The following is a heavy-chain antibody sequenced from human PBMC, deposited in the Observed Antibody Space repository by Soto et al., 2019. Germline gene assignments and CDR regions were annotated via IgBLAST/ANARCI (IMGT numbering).Heavy chain of an antibody. CDR3: ARDTTMVRGVTMTALYGMDV. CDR2: IIPIFGTA. J-gene: IGHJ6*02. Sequence: SSVNVSCKASGGTFSSYAISWVRQAPGQGLEWMGGIIPIFGTANYAQKFQGRVTITADESTSTAYMELSRLRSEDTAEYYCARDTTMVRGVTMTALYGMDVLPKGRPS. CDR1: GGTFSSYA. D-gene: IGHD3-10*01. V-gene: IGHV1-69*13.